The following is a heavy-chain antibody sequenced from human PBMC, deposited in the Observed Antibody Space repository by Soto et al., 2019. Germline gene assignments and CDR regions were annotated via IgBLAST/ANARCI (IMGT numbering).Heavy chain of an antibody. D-gene: IGHD6-25*01. CDR3: AREEAATVANNWFDS. Sequence: EVQVVESGGGVVQPGGSLRVSCVGSGFTFRSYWMSWVLQAPGKGLEWVANIRPDGSEKYYVDSVKGRFTISRDNAKNSLYLQMSSLRAEDTAVYYCAREEAATVANNWFDSWGQGALVTVSS. V-gene: IGHV3-7*03. CDR1: GFTFRSYW. J-gene: IGHJ5*01. CDR2: IRPDGSEK.